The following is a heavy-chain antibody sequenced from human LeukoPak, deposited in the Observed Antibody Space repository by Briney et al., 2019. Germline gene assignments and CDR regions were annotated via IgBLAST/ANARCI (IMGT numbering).Heavy chain of an antibody. Sequence: GGSLRLSCAASGFTFSDYYMSWIRQAPGKGLEWVSYISNGGNTIYYADSVKGRFTISRDNTKNSLYLQMNSLRAEDTAVYYCARDHFYVWGSYRYIFDLWGQGTLVTVSS. CDR3: ARDHFYVWGSYRYIFDL. J-gene: IGHJ4*02. D-gene: IGHD3-16*02. CDR1: GFTFSDYY. V-gene: IGHV3-11*04. CDR2: ISNGGNTI.